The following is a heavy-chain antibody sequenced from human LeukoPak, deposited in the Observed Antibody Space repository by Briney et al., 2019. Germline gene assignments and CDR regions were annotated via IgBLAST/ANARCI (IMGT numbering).Heavy chain of an antibody. CDR2: ISSSGDYT. D-gene: IGHD1-26*01. J-gene: IGHJ4*02. Sequence: GGSLSLSCAASGFTLSSYAMGWVRQAPGKGLEWVSPISSSGDYTYYADSVKGRFTISRDNSKNTLYLQMNSLRAEDTAVYYCVKSRGVVGATTSFDYWGQGSLVTVSS. V-gene: IGHV3-23*01. CDR3: VKSRGVVGATTSFDY. CDR1: GFTLSSYA.